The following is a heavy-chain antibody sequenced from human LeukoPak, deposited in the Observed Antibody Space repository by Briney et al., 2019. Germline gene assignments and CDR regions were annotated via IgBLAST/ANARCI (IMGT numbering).Heavy chain of an antibody. V-gene: IGHV4-59*01. J-gene: IGHJ6*03. CDR1: GGSISSYY. D-gene: IGHD2-2*02. Sequence: SETLSLTCTVSGGSISSYYWSWIRQPPGKGLEWIGYIYYSGSTNYNPSLKSRVTISVDTSKNQFSLKLSSVTAADTAVYYCARLRPVSTSTSCYTYYYYMDVWGKGTTVTVFS. CDR3: ARLRPVSTSTSCYTYYYYMDV. CDR2: IYYSGST.